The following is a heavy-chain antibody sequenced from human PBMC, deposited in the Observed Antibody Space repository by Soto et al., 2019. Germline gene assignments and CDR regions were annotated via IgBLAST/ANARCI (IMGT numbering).Heavy chain of an antibody. CDR2: IIPIFGTA. Sequence: QVQLVQSGAEVQKPGSSVKVSCKASGGTFSSYAISWVRQAPGQGLEWMGGIIPIFGTANYAQKFQGRVTITADESTSTAYMELSSLRSEDTAVYYCARGGYCSSTSCYKGYYYGMDVWGQGTTVTVSS. V-gene: IGHV1-69*01. CDR1: GGTFSSYA. J-gene: IGHJ6*02. D-gene: IGHD2-2*02. CDR3: ARGGYCSSTSCYKGYYYGMDV.